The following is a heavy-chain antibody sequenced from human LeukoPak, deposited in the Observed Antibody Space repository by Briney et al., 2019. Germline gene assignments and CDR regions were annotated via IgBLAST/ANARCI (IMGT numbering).Heavy chain of an antibody. CDR1: GYTFTSYG. D-gene: IGHD6-13*01. CDR2: ISAYNGNT. V-gene: IGHV1-18*04. CDR3: ARSWGGSSWYFYFDY. J-gene: IGHJ4*02. Sequence: GASVKVSCKASGYTFTSYGISWVRQAPGQGLEWMGWISAYNGNTNYAQKLQGRVTMTTDTSTSTAYMELRSLRSDDTAVYYCARSWGGSSWYFYFDYWGQGTLVPVSS.